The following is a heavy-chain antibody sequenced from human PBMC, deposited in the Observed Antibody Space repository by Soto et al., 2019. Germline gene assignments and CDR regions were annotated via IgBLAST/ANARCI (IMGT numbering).Heavy chain of an antibody. Sequence: CWAASGGTCVSFSMNRVRQAPGKGLEWVSSISSTTNYIYYGDSMKGQFTISRDNAKNSLYLEMNSLRAEDTAVYYCARESEDLTSNFDYWGQGTLVTVSS. CDR1: GGTCVSFS. J-gene: IGHJ4*02. CDR3: ARESEDLTSNFDY. V-gene: IGHV3-21*06. CDR2: ISSTTNYI.